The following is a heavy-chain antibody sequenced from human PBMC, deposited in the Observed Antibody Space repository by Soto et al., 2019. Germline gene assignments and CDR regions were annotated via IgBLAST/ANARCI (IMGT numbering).Heavy chain of an antibody. Sequence: QVQLVESGGGLVKPGGSLRLSCAASGFTFSDYYMSWIRQAPGKGLEWVSYISSSGSTIYYTDSVKGRFTISRDNAKNSLYLQMNSLRAEDTAVYYCARDSQGAPFGVVIHYYYYYYMDVWGKGTTVTVSS. CDR1: GFTFSDYY. CDR2: ISSSGSTI. V-gene: IGHV3-11*01. CDR3: ARDSQGAPFGVVIHYYYYYYMDV. D-gene: IGHD3-3*01. J-gene: IGHJ6*03.